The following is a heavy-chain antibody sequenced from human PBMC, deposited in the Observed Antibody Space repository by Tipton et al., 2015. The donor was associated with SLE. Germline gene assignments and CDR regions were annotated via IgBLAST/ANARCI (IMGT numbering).Heavy chain of an antibody. CDR3: ASQVGSWFDP. D-gene: IGHD1-26*01. Sequence: SLRLSCAASGFTFSSYAMHWVRQAPGKGLEWVANIKQDGSEKYYVDSVKGRFTISRDNAKNSLYLQMNSLRADDTAVYYCASQVGSWFDPWGQGTLVTVSS. CDR2: IKQDGSEK. V-gene: IGHV3-7*01. J-gene: IGHJ5*02. CDR1: GFTFSSYA.